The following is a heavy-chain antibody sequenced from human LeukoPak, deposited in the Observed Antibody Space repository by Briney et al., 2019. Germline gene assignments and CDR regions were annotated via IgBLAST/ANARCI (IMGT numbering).Heavy chain of an antibody. V-gene: IGHV4-39*07. CDR1: GGSISSSSYY. Sequence: SETLSLTCTVSGGSISSSSYYWGWIRQPPGKGLEWIGSIYHSGDTYYNPSLKSRITISVDTSRNHFSLKLTSVTAADTAMYFCARDRWLQYPFDSWGQGTLVTVSP. D-gene: IGHD5-24*01. CDR3: ARDRWLQYPFDS. CDR2: IYHSGDT. J-gene: IGHJ4*02.